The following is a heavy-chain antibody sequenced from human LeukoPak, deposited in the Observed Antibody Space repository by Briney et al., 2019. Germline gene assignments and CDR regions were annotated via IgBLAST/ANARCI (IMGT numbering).Heavy chain of an antibody. V-gene: IGHV3-21*01. CDR2: ISSSSSYI. J-gene: IGHJ5*02. CDR1: GFTFSSYS. D-gene: IGHD2-2*01. CDR3: ARDLLMWTRGGWFDL. Sequence: PGGSLRLSCAASGFTFSSYSMNWVRQAPGKGLEWVSSISSSSSYIYYADSVKGRFTVSRDNAKNSLYLQMSGLRVEDTGLYYCARDLLMWTRGGWFDLWGQGTLVTVSP.